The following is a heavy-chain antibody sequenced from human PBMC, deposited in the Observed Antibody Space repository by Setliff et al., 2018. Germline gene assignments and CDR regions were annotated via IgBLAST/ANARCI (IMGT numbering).Heavy chain of an antibody. CDR3: ARTYYYASSGYSGASDV. J-gene: IGHJ3*01. Sequence: GASVKVSCKASGYTFTGYYMHWVRQAPGQGLEWVGRINPDSGGTNYAQKFQGRVTMTRDTSISTAYMELSRLRSDDTAVYYCARTYYYASSGYSGASDVWGQGTMVTVSS. D-gene: IGHD3-22*01. CDR2: INPDSGGT. CDR1: GYTFTGYY. V-gene: IGHV1-2*06.